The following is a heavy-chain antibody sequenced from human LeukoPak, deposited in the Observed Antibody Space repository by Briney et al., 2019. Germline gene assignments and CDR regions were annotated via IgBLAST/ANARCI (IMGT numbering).Heavy chain of an antibody. J-gene: IGHJ4*02. CDR1: GGSFSGYY. CDR3: ASYPYYGSGSRELETAPLDY. D-gene: IGHD3-10*01. Sequence: SETLSLTSAVYGGSFSGYYWSWIRQPPGKGLEWIGEINHSGSTNYNPSLKSRVTISVDTSKNQFSLKLSSVTAADTAVYYCASYPYYGSGSRELETAPLDYWGKGTLVTVSS. CDR2: INHSGST. V-gene: IGHV4-34*01.